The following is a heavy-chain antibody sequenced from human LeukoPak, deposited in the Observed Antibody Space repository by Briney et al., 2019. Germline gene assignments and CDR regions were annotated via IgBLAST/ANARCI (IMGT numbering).Heavy chain of an antibody. CDR3: ARHYYDRRDAFDI. CDR1: GFTFSSYA. J-gene: IGHJ3*02. V-gene: IGHV3-7*01. D-gene: IGHD3-22*01. Sequence: GGSLRLSCAASGFTFSSYAMSWVRQAPGKGLEWVANIKQDGSEKYYVDSVKGRFTISRDNAKNSLYLQMNSLRAEDTAVYYCARHYYDRRDAFDIWGQGTMVTVSS. CDR2: IKQDGSEK.